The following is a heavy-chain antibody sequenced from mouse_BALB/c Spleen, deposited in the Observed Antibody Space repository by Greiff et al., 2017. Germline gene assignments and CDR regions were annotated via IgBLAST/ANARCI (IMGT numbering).Heavy chain of an antibody. CDR1: GYSFTDYN. CDR2: IDPYNGGT. CDR3: ARGSYYYGSSYGYFDY. J-gene: IGHJ2*01. D-gene: IGHD1-1*01. Sequence: EVKLMESGAELAKPGASVKVSCKASGYSFTDYNMYWVKQSHGKSLEWIGYIDPYNGGTSYNQKFKGKATLTVDKSSSTAFMHLNSLTSEDSAVYYCARGSYYYGSSYGYFDYWGQGTTLTVSS. V-gene: IGHV1S135*01.